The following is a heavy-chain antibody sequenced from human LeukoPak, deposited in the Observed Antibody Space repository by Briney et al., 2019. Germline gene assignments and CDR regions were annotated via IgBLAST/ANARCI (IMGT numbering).Heavy chain of an antibody. J-gene: IGHJ4*02. CDR3: ARQTAMGYFDY. CDR2: IDPSDSYT. D-gene: IGHD1-1*01. V-gene: IGHV5-10-1*01. Sequence: GEALKISCWGSGYSFTSYWITWVRQMPGEGLEWRGRIDPSDSYTNYSASFQGHVTISADKSITTAYLQWNSLKASDTAMYYCARQTAMGYFDYWGQGTLVTVSS. CDR1: GYSFTSYW.